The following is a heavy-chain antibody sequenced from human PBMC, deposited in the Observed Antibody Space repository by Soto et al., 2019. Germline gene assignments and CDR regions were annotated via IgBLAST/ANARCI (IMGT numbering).Heavy chain of an antibody. D-gene: IGHD2-15*01. J-gene: IGHJ4*02. CDR1: GYTFTSYY. Sequence: ASVKVSCKASGYTFTSYYMHWVRQAPGKGLEWMGIINPSGGSTSYAQKFQGRVTMTRDTSTSTVYMELSSLRSEDTAVYYCALIAATHPFDYWGQGTLVTVSS. CDR2: INPSGGST. V-gene: IGHV1-46*01. CDR3: ALIAATHPFDY.